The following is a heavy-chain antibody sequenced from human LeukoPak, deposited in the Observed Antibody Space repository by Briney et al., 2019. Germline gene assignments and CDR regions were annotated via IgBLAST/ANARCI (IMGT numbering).Heavy chain of an antibody. Sequence: GGSLRLSCAASGFTFDDYAMHWVRQAPGKGLEWVSGISGSGDRRNYADSVKGRFTISRDISKNTLYLQMNSLRVEDTAVYYCAKGPKQLLVGSRGYYFDYWGQGTLVTVSS. J-gene: IGHJ4*02. CDR3: AKGPKQLLVGSRGYYFDY. D-gene: IGHD6-13*01. CDR1: GFTFDDYA. V-gene: IGHV3-23*01. CDR2: ISGSGDRR.